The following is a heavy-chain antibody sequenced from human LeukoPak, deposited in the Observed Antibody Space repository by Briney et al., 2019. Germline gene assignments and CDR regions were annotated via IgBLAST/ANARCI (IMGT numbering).Heavy chain of an antibody. CDR3: VKGNLGSTTGGGDY. J-gene: IGHJ4*02. Sequence: GGSLRLSCAASGFTFSSYGMSWVRQAPGKGLEWVSGIRAGGDNTYYADSVKGRFTISRDNSKNTLYLQMNSLRPEDTALYYCVKGNLGSTTGGGDYWGQGTLVTVSS. V-gene: IGHV3-23*01. CDR1: GFTFSSYG. D-gene: IGHD1-26*01. CDR2: IRAGGDNT.